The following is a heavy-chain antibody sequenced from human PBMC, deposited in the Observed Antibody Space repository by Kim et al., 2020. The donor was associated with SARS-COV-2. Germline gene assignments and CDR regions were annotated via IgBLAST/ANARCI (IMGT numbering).Heavy chain of an antibody. Sequence: GVIYYPDSVKGRFTISRDNSKNTLYLQMNSLRAEDTAIYYCAKSRNGFDIWGQGTLVTVAS. J-gene: IGHJ3*02. CDR2: GVI. V-gene: IGHV3-23*01. CDR3: AKSRNGFDI.